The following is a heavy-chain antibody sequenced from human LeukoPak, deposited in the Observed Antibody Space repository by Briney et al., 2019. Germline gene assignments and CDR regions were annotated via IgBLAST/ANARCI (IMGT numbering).Heavy chain of an antibody. CDR2: IYFSGST. D-gene: IGHD6-13*01. Sequence: SETLSLTCTVSGSSISSSSYYWGWIRQPPGKGLEWIGNIYFSGSTYYNPSLKSRVTISVDTSKNQFSLKLSSVTAADTAVYYCARQLGGSSWSDYWGQGTLVTVSS. CDR1: GSSISSSSYY. V-gene: IGHV4-39*01. CDR3: ARQLGGSSWSDY. J-gene: IGHJ4*02.